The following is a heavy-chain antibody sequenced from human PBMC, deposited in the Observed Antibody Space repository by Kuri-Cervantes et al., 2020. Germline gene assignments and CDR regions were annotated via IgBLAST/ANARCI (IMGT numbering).Heavy chain of an antibody. Sequence: SETLSLTCTVSGDSMSSSDWWNWVRQPPGKGLEWIGEIHQSGTTNYNPSLKSRVTISEDKSKNQFSLKLSSVTAADTAVYYCARAFGGSSGWLDYWGQGTLVTVFS. V-gene: IGHV4-4*02. CDR1: GDSMSSSDW. CDR2: IHQSGTT. D-gene: IGHD6-19*01. J-gene: IGHJ4*02. CDR3: ARAFGGSSGWLDY.